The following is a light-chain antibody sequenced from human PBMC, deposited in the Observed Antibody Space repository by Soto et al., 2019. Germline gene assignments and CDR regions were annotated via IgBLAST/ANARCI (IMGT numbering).Light chain of an antibody. CDR2: GAS. CDR1: QSVSSN. V-gene: IGKV3D-15*01. J-gene: IGKJ5*01. Sequence: DIVMTQSPAPLSVSPGESATLSCRASQSVSSNLAWYQQKPGQAPRLLIYGASSRATGIPDRFSGSGSGSEFTLTIDTLQSEDFAVYYCQQYHNWLPITFGQGTRLEIK. CDR3: QQYHNWLPIT.